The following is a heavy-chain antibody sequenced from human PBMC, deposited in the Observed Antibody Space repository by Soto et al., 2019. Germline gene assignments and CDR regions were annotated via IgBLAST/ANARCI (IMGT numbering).Heavy chain of an antibody. V-gene: IGHV3-23*01. D-gene: IGHD3-10*01. CDR1: GFTFSSYA. CDR3: GRGRGFGDAFDI. CDR2: ISGSDGRT. J-gene: IGHJ3*02. Sequence: GGSLRLSCAASGFTFSSYAMSWVRQAPGKGLEWVSTISGSDGRTYSTDSVKGRFTISRDNAKTSVYLQMNSLRTEDTALYYCGRGRGFGDAFDIWGQGTMVTVSS.